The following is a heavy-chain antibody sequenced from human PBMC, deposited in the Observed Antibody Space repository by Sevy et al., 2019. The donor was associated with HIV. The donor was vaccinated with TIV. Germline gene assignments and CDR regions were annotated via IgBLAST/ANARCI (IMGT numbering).Heavy chain of an antibody. CDR1: GFTFGDC. Sequence: GESLKISCTASGFTFGDCMSWVRQAPGKGLEWVAFLKSDVYGGTVDHAASVRGRFVISRDDSKTIAYLQMNDLKTEDTGVYYCTRWKAAQSIFDYWGQGALVTVSS. J-gene: IGHJ4*02. V-gene: IGHV3-49*04. CDR2: LKSDVYGGTV. CDR3: TRWKAAQSIFDY. D-gene: IGHD6-13*01.